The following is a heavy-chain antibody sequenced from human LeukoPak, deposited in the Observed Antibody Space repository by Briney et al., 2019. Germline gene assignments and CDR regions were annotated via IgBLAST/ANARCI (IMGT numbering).Heavy chain of an antibody. V-gene: IGHV1-69*04. CDR1: GGTFSSYA. Sequence: SVKVSCKASGGTFSSYAISWVRQAPGQGLEWMGRIIPILGIANYAQKFQGRVTITADKSTGTAYMELSSLRSEDTAVYYCARDAYSVFGVVNYFDYWGQGTLVTVSS. D-gene: IGHD3-3*01. CDR2: IIPILGIA. CDR3: ARDAYSVFGVVNYFDY. J-gene: IGHJ4*02.